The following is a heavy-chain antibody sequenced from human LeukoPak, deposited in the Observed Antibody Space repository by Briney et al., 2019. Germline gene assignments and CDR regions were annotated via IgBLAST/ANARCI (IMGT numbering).Heavy chain of an antibody. Sequence: PSETLSLTCTVSGGSISSNNYYWGWIRQPPGKGLEWIGSVYYSGSTYNNPSLKSRVTISVDTSKNQFSLKLSSVTAADTAVYYCASHPGFVRGVLNWYFDLWGRGTLVTVSP. CDR1: GGSISSNNYY. CDR2: VYYSGST. D-gene: IGHD3-10*02. CDR3: ASHPGFVRGVLNWYFDL. J-gene: IGHJ2*01. V-gene: IGHV4-39*01.